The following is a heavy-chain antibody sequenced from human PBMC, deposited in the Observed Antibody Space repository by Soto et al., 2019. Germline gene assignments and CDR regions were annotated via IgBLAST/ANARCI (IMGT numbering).Heavy chain of an antibody. Sequence: QVQLVESGGGVVQPGRSLRLSCAASGFTFSSHEMYWVRQAPVKGLEWVACISYDGGRKYYADSVTCPFNISRDKSKNTLFLQRNSVRAEDTAVYYCASDRTANYCIDHWGQGALVTVPS. V-gene: IGHV3-30-3*01. D-gene: IGHD4-4*01. CDR3: ASDRTANYCIDH. CDR2: ISYDGGRK. J-gene: IGHJ4*02. CDR1: GFTFSSHE.